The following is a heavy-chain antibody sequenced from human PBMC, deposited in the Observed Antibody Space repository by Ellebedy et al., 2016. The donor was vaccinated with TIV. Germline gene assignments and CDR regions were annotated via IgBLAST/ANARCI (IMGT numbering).Heavy chain of an antibody. CDR1: GFSLTTRPVG. CDR2: IYWDDDK. V-gene: IGHV2-5*02. J-gene: IGHJ4*02. D-gene: IGHD6-13*01. Sequence: SGPTLVKPTQTLTLTCIFSGFSLTTRPVGVGWIRQPPGKALEWLALIYWDDDKRYSPSLKNRLTITKDTTNNQVFLTMNNVDPVDTATYYSAHHYSSSWYPVYWGQGTLVTVSS. CDR3: AHHYSSSWYPVY.